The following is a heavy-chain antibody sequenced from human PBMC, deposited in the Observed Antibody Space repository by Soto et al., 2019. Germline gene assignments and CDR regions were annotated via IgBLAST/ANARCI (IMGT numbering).Heavy chain of an antibody. CDR1: GITFGSRA. J-gene: IGHJ6*02. Sequence: EVQLLESGGDLVQPGGSLRLSCVASGITFGSRAMSWVRQAPGKGLEWVGRIKSNTDGGTTDYAAPVQGRFSISRDDSKNTLSLQMNSLKIEDTAMYYCTTDQGPRYCSGYACYSGQHGLDVWGQGTAVTVSS. CDR3: TTDQGPRYCSGYACYSGQHGLDV. V-gene: IGHV3-15*01. CDR2: IKSNTDGGTT. D-gene: IGHD2-15*01.